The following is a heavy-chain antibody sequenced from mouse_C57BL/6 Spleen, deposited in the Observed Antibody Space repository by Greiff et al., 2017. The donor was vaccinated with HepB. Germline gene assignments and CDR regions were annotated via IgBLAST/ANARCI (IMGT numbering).Heavy chain of an antibody. CDR2: IDPSNSYT. V-gene: IGHV1-69*01. CDR3: ARMYLYFDY. CDR1: GYTFTSYW. D-gene: IGHD5-1*01. Sequence: QVQLQQPGAELVMPGASVKLSCKASGYTFTSYWMHWVKQRPGQGLEWIGEIDPSNSYTNYNQKFKGKSTLTVDKSSSTAYMQLSSLTSEDSAVYSCARMYLYFDYWGQGTTLTVSS. J-gene: IGHJ2*01.